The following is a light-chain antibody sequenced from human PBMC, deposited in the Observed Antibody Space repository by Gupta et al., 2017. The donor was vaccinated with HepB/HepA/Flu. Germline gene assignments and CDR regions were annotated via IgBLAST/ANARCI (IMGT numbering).Light chain of an antibody. V-gene: IGKV3-15*01. Sequence: EIVMTQSPATLSVSPGERVSLSCRASQSIMDSVAWYQQKPGQSPRLLISGASTRATGTPARFSGSGSGTEFTLNISSLQSEDFAVYYWQQYYDWWTFGQGTKVEIK. CDR2: GAS. J-gene: IGKJ1*01. CDR1: QSIMDS. CDR3: QQYYDWWT.